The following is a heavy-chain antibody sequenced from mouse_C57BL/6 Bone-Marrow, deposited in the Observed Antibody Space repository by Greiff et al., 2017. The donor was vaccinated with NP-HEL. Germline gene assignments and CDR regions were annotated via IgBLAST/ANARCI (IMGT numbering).Heavy chain of an antibody. D-gene: IGHD6-1*01. J-gene: IGHJ2*01. CDR1: GYTFTSYW. CDR2: IDPSDSYT. CDR3: AVSLRVYFDY. V-gene: IGHV1-69*01. Sequence: VQLQQPGAELVMPGASVKLSCKASGYTFTSYWMHWVKQRPGQGLEWIGEIDPSDSYTNYNQKFKGKSTLTVDKSSSTAYMQLSSLTSEDSAVYYCAVSLRVYFDYWGQGTTLTVSS.